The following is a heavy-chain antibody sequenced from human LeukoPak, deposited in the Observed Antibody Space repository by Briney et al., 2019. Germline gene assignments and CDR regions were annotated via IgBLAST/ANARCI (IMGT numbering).Heavy chain of an antibody. CDR3: AKLYYDFWSGYSGFYFDY. CDR2: ISGTGGST. D-gene: IGHD3-3*01. CDR1: GFTFNNYA. J-gene: IGHJ4*02. V-gene: IGHV3-23*01. Sequence: GGSLRLSCAASGFTFNNYAMNWVRQAPGKGLEWVSAISGTGGSTYYADSVKGRFTISRDNSKNTLHLQMNSLRAEDTAVYYCAKLYYDFWSGYSGFYFDYWGQGTLVTVSS.